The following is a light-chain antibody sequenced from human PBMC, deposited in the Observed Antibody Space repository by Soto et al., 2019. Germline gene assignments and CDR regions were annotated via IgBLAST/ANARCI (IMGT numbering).Light chain of an antibody. CDR1: SSDVGGYNY. CDR3: SSYISSSTFVV. J-gene: IGLJ2*01. CDR2: EVS. Sequence: QSALTQPRSVSGSPGQSVTISCTGTSSDVGGYNYVSWYQQHPGKAPKVIITEVSNRPSGVSNRFSGSKSGNTASLTISGLQAEDEADYYCSSYISSSTFVVFGGGTKLTVL. V-gene: IGLV2-14*01.